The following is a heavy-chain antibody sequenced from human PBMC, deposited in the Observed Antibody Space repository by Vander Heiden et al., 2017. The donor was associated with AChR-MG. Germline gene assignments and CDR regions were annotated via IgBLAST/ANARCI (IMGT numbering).Heavy chain of an antibody. D-gene: IGHD1-26*01. CDR2: RSSGGADT. V-gene: IGHV3-23*01. J-gene: IGHJ4*02. CDR3: AKPSRVGTASYFDN. CDR1: GFRFSTFD. Sequence: EVQLLESGGDLIQPGGSLRVSCAASGFRFSTFDMSWVRQPTGKGLEWVATRSSGGADTYYAESVKGRFTISRDNSKNTLFVHMNSLRADDTAVYFCAKPSRVGTASYFDNWGQGTLVTVSS.